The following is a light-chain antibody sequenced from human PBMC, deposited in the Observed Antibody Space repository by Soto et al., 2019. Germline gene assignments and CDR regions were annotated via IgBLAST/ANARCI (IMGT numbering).Light chain of an antibody. V-gene: IGKV3-15*01. CDR3: HQYNNWALT. CDR1: QSISSD. J-gene: IGKJ2*01. CDR2: GAS. Sequence: EIVMTQSPATLSVSPGERATLSCTATQSISSDLAWYQQRPGQAPRLLISGASTRATGIPARFSGSGSGTDITLTISRLQSEDFADYYCHQYNNWALTFGQGTKLEIK.